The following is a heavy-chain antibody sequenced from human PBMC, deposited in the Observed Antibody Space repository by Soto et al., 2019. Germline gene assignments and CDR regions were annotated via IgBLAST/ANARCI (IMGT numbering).Heavy chain of an antibody. J-gene: IGHJ6*02. Sequence: GASVKVSCKASGYTFTSYYMHGVRQAPGQGLEWMGIINPSGGSTSYAQKFQGRVTMTRDTSTSTVYMELSSLRSEDTAVYYCARLTGTTRYGMDVWGQGTTVTVSS. CDR3: ARLTGTTRYGMDV. CDR2: INPSGGST. CDR1: GYTFTSYY. V-gene: IGHV1-46*01. D-gene: IGHD1-7*01.